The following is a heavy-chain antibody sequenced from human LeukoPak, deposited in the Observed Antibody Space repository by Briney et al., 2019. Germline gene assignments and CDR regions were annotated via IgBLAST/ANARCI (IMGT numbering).Heavy chain of an antibody. Sequence: SVKLSCKTSGYSFTGYILYWVQQAPEKGLEYMGWINPNNGGTKIAHKFQGRVTMTRDTSITTVYMELSSLLYEDTAVYYCARDTGDGYDNWLDPWGQGTLVTVSS. CDR2: INPNNGGT. CDR1: GYSFTGYI. CDR3: ARDTGDGYDNWLDP. D-gene: IGHD3-22*01. J-gene: IGHJ5*02. V-gene: IGHV1-2*02.